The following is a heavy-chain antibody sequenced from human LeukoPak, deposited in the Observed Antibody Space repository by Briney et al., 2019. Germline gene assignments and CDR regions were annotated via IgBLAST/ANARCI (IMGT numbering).Heavy chain of an antibody. Sequence: GGSLRLSCAASGFTFSSYSMNWVRQAPGKGLEWVSYISSSGSTIYYADSVKGRFTISRDNAKNSLYLQMNSLRAEDTAVYYCAGCSGGSCYSSWFDPWGQGTLVTVSS. D-gene: IGHD2-15*01. CDR2: ISSSGSTI. CDR1: GFTFSSYS. V-gene: IGHV3-48*04. CDR3: AGCSGGSCYSSWFDP. J-gene: IGHJ5*02.